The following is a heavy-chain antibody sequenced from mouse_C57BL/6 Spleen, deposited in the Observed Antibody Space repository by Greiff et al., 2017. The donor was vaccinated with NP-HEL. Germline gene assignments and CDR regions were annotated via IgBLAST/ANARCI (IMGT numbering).Heavy chain of an antibody. CDR2: IYPRSGNT. Sequence: QVQLQQSGAELARPGASVKLSCKASGYTFTSYGISWVKQRTGQGLEWIGEIYPRSGNTYYNEKFKGKATLTADKSSSTAYMELRSLTSEDSTVYFCARRYYGSNAYYFDYWGQGTTLTVSS. J-gene: IGHJ2*01. V-gene: IGHV1-81*01. CDR3: ARRYYGSNAYYFDY. D-gene: IGHD1-1*01. CDR1: GYTFTSYG.